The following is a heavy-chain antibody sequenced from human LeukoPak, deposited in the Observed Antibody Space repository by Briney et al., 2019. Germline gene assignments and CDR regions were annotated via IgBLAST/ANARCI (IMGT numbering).Heavy chain of an antibody. CDR3: ARGGECGSCDGFDM. D-gene: IGHD2-15*01. CDR1: GFTFSSYS. CDR2: INHSGST. Sequence: GSLRLSCAASGFTFSSYSMNWVRQAPGKGLEWIGEINHSGSTNYNPSLKSRVTISVYTSKNQFSLKLSSVTAADTAVYYCARGGECGSCDGFDMWGQGIMVTVSS. J-gene: IGHJ3*02. V-gene: IGHV4-34*01.